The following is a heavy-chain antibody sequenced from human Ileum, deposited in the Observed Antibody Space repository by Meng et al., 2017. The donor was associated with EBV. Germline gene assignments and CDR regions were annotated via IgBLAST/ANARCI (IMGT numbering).Heavy chain of an antibody. D-gene: IGHD5-24*01. CDR2: ISYDGSNK. CDR1: GFTFSSYA. V-gene: IGHV3-30-3*01. CDR3: ARDRDGYHDY. J-gene: IGHJ4*02. Sequence: VVAGGGLCQPGSSLRLASAASGFTFSSYAMHWVRQAPGKGLEWVAVISYDGSNKYYADSVKGRFTISRDNSKNTLYLQMNSLRAEDTAVYYCARDRDGYHDYWGQGTLVTVSS.